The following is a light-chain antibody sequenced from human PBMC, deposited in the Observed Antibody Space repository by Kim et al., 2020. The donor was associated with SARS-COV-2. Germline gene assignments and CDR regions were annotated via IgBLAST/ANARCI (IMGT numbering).Light chain of an antibody. CDR1: QMSMNSI. V-gene: IGKV3-20*01. CDR2: GAS. J-gene: IGKJ5*01. CDR3: EQCGTSPIT. Sequence: SPGERTALSCRARQMSMNSILAWYQQKPGQTPRLLIYGASSRGTGVPDRCSGRGSGTDCSLTNSGLGSDDIAVYYCEQCGTSPITFGQRARLEIK.